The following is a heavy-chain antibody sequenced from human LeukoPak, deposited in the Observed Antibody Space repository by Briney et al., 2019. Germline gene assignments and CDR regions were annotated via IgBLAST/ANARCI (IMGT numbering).Heavy chain of an antibody. CDR2: ISSSSSSI. J-gene: IGHJ4*02. CDR1: GVTFSIYT. Sequence: RGSLRLSCALSGVTFSIYTINWVRPTLGEGLEWVSYISSSSSSISYADSVKGRFTISRDNAKNSLYLQMNSLRDEETAVYYCARRGVVPAAPPMDYWGQGTLVTVSS. V-gene: IGHV3-48*02. CDR3: ARRGVVPAAPPMDY. D-gene: IGHD2-2*01.